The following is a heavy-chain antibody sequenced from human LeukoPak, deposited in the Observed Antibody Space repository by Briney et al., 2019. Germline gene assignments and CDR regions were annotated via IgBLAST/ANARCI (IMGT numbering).Heavy chain of an antibody. CDR3: ARGYAYGPNYYFDY. J-gene: IGHJ4*02. CDR1: GGSISSGDYY. D-gene: IGHD5-18*01. CDR2: IYYSGST. Sequence: PSETLSLTCTVSGGSISSGDYYWSWIRQPPGKGLEWIGYIYYSGSTYYNPSLKSRVTIPVDSSKNHFSLRLSSVTAADTASYYCARGYAYGPNYYFDYWGQGTLVTVSS. V-gene: IGHV4-30-4*02.